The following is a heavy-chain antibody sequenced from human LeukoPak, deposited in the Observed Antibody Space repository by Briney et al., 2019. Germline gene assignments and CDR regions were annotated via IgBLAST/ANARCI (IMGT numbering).Heavy chain of an antibody. CDR1: GGSISSGSYY. CDR3: ARVVRSEWLRLGDYFDY. J-gene: IGHJ4*02. V-gene: IGHV4-61*02. CDR2: IYTSGST. Sequence: SETLSLTCTVSGGSISSGSYYWSWIRQPAGKGLEWIGRIYTSGSTNYNPSLKSRVTISVDTFKNQFSLKLSSVTAADTAVYYCARVVRSEWLRLGDYFDYWGQGTLVTVSS. D-gene: IGHD5-12*01.